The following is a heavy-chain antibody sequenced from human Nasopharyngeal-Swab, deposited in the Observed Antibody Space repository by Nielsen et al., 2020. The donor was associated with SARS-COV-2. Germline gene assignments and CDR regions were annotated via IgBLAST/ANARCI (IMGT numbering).Heavy chain of an antibody. Sequence: WVRQAPGQALEWMGWITPFNGNTNYAQKFQDRVTITRDRSMSTAYMELSSLRSEDTAMYYCARHVRFLHTSYYMDVWGKGTSVTVSS. D-gene: IGHD3-3*01. J-gene: IGHJ6*03. V-gene: IGHV1-45*02. CDR3: ARHVRFLHTSYYMDV. CDR2: ITPFNGNT.